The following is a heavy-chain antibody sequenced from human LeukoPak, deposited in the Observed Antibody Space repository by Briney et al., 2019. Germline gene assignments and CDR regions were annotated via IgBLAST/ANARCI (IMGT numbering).Heavy chain of an antibody. V-gene: IGHV4-4*07. Sequence: SETLSLTCTVSGGSISSYYWTWIRQSAGKGLEWIGRINTSGSTNYNPSLRSRVTMSVNTSKSQFSLNLTSVTAADTAVYSCAREGGHPRWLDPWGQGTLVTVSS. CDR3: AREGGHPRWLDP. CDR1: GGSISSYY. CDR2: INTSGST. J-gene: IGHJ5*02. D-gene: IGHD6-25*01.